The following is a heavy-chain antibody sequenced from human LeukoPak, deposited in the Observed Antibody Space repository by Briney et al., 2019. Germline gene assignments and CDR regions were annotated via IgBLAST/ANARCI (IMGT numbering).Heavy chain of an antibody. V-gene: IGHV4-31*03. Sequence: PSETLSLTCTVSGGSISSGNLYWSWIRQRPGKGLEWIGYIYYSGITYYNTSLKSRVTISVDTSKNQLPLKVSSVTAADTAVYYCARKGPGYGSGSYPFDYWGQGTLVTIS. J-gene: IGHJ4*02. CDR1: GGSISSGNLY. D-gene: IGHD3-10*01. CDR2: IYYSGIT. CDR3: ARKGPGYGSGSYPFDY.